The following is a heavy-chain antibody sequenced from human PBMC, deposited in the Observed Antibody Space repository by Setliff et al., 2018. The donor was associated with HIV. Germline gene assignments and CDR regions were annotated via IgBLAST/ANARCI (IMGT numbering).Heavy chain of an antibody. J-gene: IGHJ3*02. Sequence: SETLSLTCSVSGGSISSGSYYWTWIRQPPGKGLEWIGYISYSGSTNYNPSLKSRVTISVDTSKNQFSLRLNSLTATDTALYYCARASVGATGLYAFDIWGQGTVVTVSS. V-gene: IGHV4-61*01. CDR2: ISYSGST. CDR1: GGSISSGSYY. CDR3: ARASVGATGLYAFDI. D-gene: IGHD1-26*01.